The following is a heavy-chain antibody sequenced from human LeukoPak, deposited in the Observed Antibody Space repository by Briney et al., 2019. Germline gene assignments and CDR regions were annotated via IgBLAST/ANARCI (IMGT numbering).Heavy chain of an antibody. CDR3: AKEMAVYGGSLVDY. J-gene: IGHJ4*02. V-gene: IGHV3-30*02. CDR2: IRNDGSDK. CDR1: GFTFSSYG. D-gene: IGHD1-26*01. Sequence: GGSLRLSCAASGFTFSSYGMYWVHQAPGKGLDGVAFIRNDGSDKRYADSVKGRFTISRDNSKNTLYLQMNSLTVEDTAVYYCAKEMAVYGGSLVDYWGQGTLVTVSS.